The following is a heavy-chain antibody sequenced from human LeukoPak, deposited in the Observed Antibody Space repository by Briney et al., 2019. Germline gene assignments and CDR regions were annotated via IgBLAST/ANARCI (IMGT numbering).Heavy chain of an antibody. Sequence: GGSLSLSCAASGSSFSSYAMSWVRKPPGKGLGWASAVSVSVGSTYYADSVKGRFTISRDNSKNTLYLQMNSLRAEDTAVYYCAKRARYDILTGCYPKPTGLDYWGQGTLVTVSS. CDR3: AKRARYDILTGCYPKPTGLDY. CDR1: GSSFSSYA. J-gene: IGHJ4*02. V-gene: IGHV3-23*01. D-gene: IGHD3-9*01. CDR2: VSVSVGST.